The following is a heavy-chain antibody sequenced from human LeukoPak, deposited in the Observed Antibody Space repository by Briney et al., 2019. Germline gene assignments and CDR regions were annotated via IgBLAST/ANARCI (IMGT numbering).Heavy chain of an antibody. CDR1: GGSISSNGYY. CDR3: ARGVTMIVVVIHDWYFDL. J-gene: IGHJ2*01. D-gene: IGHD3-22*01. Sequence: KPSETLSLTCTVSGGSISSNGYYWSWIQQPPGKGLEWIGYIYYSGSTNYNPSLKSRVTISVDTSKNQFSLKLSSVTAADTAVYYCARGVTMIVVVIHDWYFDLWGRGTLVTVSS. V-gene: IGHV4-61*08. CDR2: IYYSGST.